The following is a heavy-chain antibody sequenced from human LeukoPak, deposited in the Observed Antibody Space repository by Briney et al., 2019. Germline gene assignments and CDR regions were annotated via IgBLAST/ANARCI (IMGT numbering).Heavy chain of an antibody. Sequence: GGSLRLSCAASGFTFDDYGMNWVRQAPGKGLEWVSYISSSSSTIYYADSVKGRFTISRDNAKNSLYLQMNSLRAEDTAVYYCAGDHLKSGTHFDYWGQGTLVTVSS. D-gene: IGHD1-7*01. CDR1: GFTFDDYG. CDR3: AGDHLKSGTHFDY. CDR2: ISSSSSTI. J-gene: IGHJ4*02. V-gene: IGHV3-48*01.